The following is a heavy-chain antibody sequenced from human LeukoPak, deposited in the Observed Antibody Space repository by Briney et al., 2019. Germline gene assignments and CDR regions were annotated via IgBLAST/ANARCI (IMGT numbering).Heavy chain of an antibody. CDR1: GSTFTSYY. D-gene: IGHD2-21*02. V-gene: IGHV1-46*01. CDR2: INPSGDST. CDR3: ASVLYCGGDVSSGRYYFDY. Sequence: ASEKVSCKASGSTFTSYYIHWVRQAPGQGLEWMAMINPSGDSTTYAQTIQGRVTMTRDTSTSTVYMDLSSLRSEDTALYSCASVLYCGGDVSSGRYYFDYWGQGTLVTVSS. J-gene: IGHJ4*02.